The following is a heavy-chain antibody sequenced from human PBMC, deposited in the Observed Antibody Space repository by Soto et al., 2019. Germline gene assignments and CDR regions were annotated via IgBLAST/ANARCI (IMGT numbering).Heavy chain of an antibody. J-gene: IGHJ6*02. D-gene: IGHD2-21*01. CDR1: GFTFSSYS. CDR2: ISSSSSYI. CDR3: ARDKARNSLSYGRDV. Sequence: EVQLVESGGGLVKPGGSLRLSCAASGFTFSSYSMNWVRQAPGKGLEWVSSISSSSSYIYYAESVKARFTISTDNAKNSLYLQMNSLRAEDTAVYYCARDKARNSLSYGRDVWGQGTTVTVSS. V-gene: IGHV3-21*01.